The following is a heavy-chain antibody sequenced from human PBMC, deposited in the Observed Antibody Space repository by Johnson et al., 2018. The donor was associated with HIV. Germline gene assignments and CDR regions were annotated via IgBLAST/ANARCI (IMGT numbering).Heavy chain of an antibody. CDR3: ARVGSSWRRDGAFDI. D-gene: IGHD6-13*01. V-gene: IGHV3-30*19. CDR1: GFTFSTYG. CDR2: ISYDGSNK. Sequence: QVQLVESGGGVVQPGGSLRLYCAASGFTFSTYGMHWVRQAPGKGLEWVAVISYDGSNKYSADSVKVRFPISRDNSTHTLYLQMNSLRAEDTAVYYCARVGSSWRRDGAFDIWGQGTMVTVSS. J-gene: IGHJ3*02.